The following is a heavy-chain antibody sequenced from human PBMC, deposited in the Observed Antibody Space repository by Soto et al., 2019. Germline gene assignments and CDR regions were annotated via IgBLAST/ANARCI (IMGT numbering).Heavy chain of an antibody. J-gene: IGHJ3*02. CDR1: GDSIISSNSH. D-gene: IGHD3-3*02. CDR3: VRYDRINMKPYSPEGFHI. Sequence: KSSETLSLTCTVSGDSIISSNSHFFCTRQPPWNGLEYIGSVYYGGAIFYSGNIYYNPSLKSRVTISVDTSKNQFSLRLSSVTAADTGVYYCVRYDRINMKPYSPEGFHIWGQGTMVTVSS. CDR2: VYYGGAIFYSGNI. V-gene: IGHV4-39*01.